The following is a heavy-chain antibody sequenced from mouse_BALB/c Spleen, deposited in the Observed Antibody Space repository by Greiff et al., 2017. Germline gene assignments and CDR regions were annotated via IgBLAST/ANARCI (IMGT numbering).Heavy chain of an antibody. CDR2: IRSKSNNYAT. CDR3: VRHDYDAMDY. V-gene: IGHV10-1*02. CDR1: GFTFNTYA. D-gene: IGHD2-4*01. J-gene: IGHJ4*01. Sequence: EVQLVESGGGLVQPEGSLKLSCAASGFTFNTYAMNWVRQAPGQGLEWVARIRSKSNNYATYYADSVKDRVTISRDNSQSMLYLQMNNLKTEDTAMYYCVRHDYDAMDYWGQGTSVTVSS.